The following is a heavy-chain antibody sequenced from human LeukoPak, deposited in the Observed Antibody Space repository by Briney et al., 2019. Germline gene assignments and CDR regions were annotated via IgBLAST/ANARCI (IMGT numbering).Heavy chain of an antibody. CDR1: GYGFTTYW. D-gene: IGHD5-18*01. Sequence: GESLKISCKSSGYGFTTYWIAWVRQMPGKGLEWMGIIYPGDSDTRYSPSFQGQVTISADRSISTVYLQWSSLKASDTAVYYCARPRGYNYGSLDYWGQGTLVTVSS. CDR2: IYPGDSDT. V-gene: IGHV5-51*01. CDR3: ARPRGYNYGSLDY. J-gene: IGHJ4*02.